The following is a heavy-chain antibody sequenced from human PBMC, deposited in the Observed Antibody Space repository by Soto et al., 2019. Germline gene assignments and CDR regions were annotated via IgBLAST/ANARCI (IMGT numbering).Heavy chain of an antibody. D-gene: IGHD5-12*01. CDR2: IKQDGSEK. V-gene: IGHV3-7*01. J-gene: IGHJ4*02. Sequence: GGSLRLSCAASGFTFSSYWMSWVRQAPGKGLEWVANIKQDGSEKYYVDSVKGRFTISRDNAKNSLYLQMNSLRAEDTAVYYCARSGHIVATSSYYFDYWGQGTLVTVSS. CDR1: GFTFSSYW. CDR3: ARSGHIVATSSYYFDY.